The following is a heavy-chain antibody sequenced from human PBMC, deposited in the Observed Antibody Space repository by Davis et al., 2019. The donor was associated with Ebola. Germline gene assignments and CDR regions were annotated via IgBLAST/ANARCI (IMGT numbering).Heavy chain of an antibody. Sequence: GESLKISCAASGFTFSTSWIHWVRQAPGEGLVWVSRINPDGSITGYADSVKGRFTISRDNAKNTLFLQMNSLRAEDTAVYYCTRDFDWGGGYWGQGTLVTVSS. CDR1: GFTFSTSW. J-gene: IGHJ4*02. V-gene: IGHV3-74*01. CDR2: INPDGSIT. D-gene: IGHD7-27*01. CDR3: TRDFDWGGGY.